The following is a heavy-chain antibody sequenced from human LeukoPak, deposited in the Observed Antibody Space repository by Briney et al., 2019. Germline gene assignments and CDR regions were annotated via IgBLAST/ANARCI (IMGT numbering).Heavy chain of an antibody. CDR2: INSDGSST. CDR3: ARAAGSYSKYYYDYMDV. J-gene: IGHJ6*03. CDR1: GFTFSSYW. V-gene: IGHV3-74*01. D-gene: IGHD1-26*01. Sequence: GGSLRLSCAASGFTFSSYWMHWVRQAPGKGLVWVSRINSDGSSTSYADSVKGRFTISRDNAKNTLYLQMNSLRAEDTAVYYCARAAGSYSKYYYDYMDVWGKGTTVTISS.